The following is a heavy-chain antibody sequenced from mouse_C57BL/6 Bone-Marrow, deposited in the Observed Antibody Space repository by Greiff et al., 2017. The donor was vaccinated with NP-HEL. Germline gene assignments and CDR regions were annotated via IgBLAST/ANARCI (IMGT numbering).Heavy chain of an antibody. CDR3: ARASIYYVNY. Sequence: VQVVESGAELVRPGTSVKVSCKASGYAFTNYLIEWVKQRPGQGLEWIGVINPGSGGTNYNEKFKGKATLTADKSSSTAYMQLSSLTSEDSAVYFCARASIYYVNYWGQGTTLTVSS. D-gene: IGHD2-1*01. V-gene: IGHV1-54*01. CDR1: GYAFTNYL. CDR2: INPGSGGT. J-gene: IGHJ2*01.